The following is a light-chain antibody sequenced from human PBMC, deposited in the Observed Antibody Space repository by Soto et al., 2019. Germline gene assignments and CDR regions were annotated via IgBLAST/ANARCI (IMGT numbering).Light chain of an antibody. Sequence: QSALTQPASVSGSPGQSITISCTGTSSDIGAYNFVSWYQQHPGKAPKLMLYDVNIRPSGVSNRFSGSKSGNTASLTISGLQAEDGADYYRPSMTTRTTKVFGGGTKVTVL. V-gene: IGLV2-14*03. CDR3: PSMTTRTTKV. CDR2: DVN. J-gene: IGLJ2*01. CDR1: SSDIGAYNF.